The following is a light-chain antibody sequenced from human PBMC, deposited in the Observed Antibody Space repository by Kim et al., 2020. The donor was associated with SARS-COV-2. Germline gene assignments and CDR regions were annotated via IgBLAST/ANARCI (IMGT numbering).Light chain of an antibody. CDR1: QDISRY. CDR3: QQTSSASRT. J-gene: IGKJ1*01. Sequence: DIQMTQSPSSLSASVGDRVTITCRASQDISRYLNWYQQKPGKAPKLLFYTASSLQSGVPSRFTGSGSETDITLTISSLQPEYFATYYCQQTSSASRTFAQATKMDIK. V-gene: IGKV1-39*01. CDR2: TAS.